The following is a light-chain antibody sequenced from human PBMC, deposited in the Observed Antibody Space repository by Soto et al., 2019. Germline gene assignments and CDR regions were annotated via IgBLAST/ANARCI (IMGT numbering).Light chain of an antibody. CDR1: QSIGSY. CDR2: KAS. Sequence: DIQMTQSPSSLSASVGDRVTITCRASQSIGSYLNWYQQKPGKAPKLLIYKASSLESGVPSRLSGSGSGTEFTLTIRSLQPDDFATYYCQQYNSYWTFGQGTKVDIK. J-gene: IGKJ1*01. CDR3: QQYNSYWT. V-gene: IGKV1-5*03.